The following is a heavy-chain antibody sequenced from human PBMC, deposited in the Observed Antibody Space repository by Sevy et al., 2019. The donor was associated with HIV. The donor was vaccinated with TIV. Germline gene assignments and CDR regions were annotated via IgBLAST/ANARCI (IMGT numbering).Heavy chain of an antibody. Sequence: SETLSLTCSVSDDSINSYYWSWIRQPPGKGLEWIGYIYNNIGSTSYNPSLTSLVTISVDTSKNQFSLKLTSVTAADTAVYYCARGAVVIGTTATPVLDFWGLGSLVTVSS. CDR2: IYNNIGST. CDR1: DDSINSYY. J-gene: IGHJ4*02. CDR3: ARGAVVIGTTATPVLDF. D-gene: IGHD2-2*01. V-gene: IGHV4-59*08.